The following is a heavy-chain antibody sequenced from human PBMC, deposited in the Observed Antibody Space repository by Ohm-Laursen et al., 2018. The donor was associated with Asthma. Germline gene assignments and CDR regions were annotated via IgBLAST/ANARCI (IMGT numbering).Heavy chain of an antibody. J-gene: IGHJ4*02. CDR2: IFPDGRRT. V-gene: IGHV3-74*01. D-gene: IGHD5-24*01. CDR1: GFTFSDYF. CDR3: ARGNLEGLH. Sequence: SLRLSCTASGFTFSDYFMHWVRQDPGEGLVWISHIFPDGRRTNYADSVKGRFTISRDDAKNTLYLQMNSLRADDTAVYYCARGNLEGLHWGQGTLVTVSS.